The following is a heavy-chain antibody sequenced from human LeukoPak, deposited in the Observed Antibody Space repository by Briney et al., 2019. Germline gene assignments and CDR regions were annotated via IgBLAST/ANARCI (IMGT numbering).Heavy chain of an antibody. Sequence: ASVKVSCKASGYTFTSYYMHWVRQAPGQGLEWMGIINPSGGSTSYAQKFQGRVTMTRDTSTSTVYMELSSLRSEDTAVYYCARGSGIFSHYDILTGSGWFDPWGQGTLVTVSS. J-gene: IGHJ5*02. CDR2: INPSGGST. V-gene: IGHV1-46*03. D-gene: IGHD3-9*01. CDR3: ARGSGIFSHYDILTGSGWFDP. CDR1: GYTFTSYY.